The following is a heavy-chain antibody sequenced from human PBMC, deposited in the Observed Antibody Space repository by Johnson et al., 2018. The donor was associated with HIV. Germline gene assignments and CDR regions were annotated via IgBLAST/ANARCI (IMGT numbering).Heavy chain of an antibody. J-gene: IGHJ3*02. D-gene: IGHD5-12*01. CDR2: INSYGSST. CDR3: ARDAKVGYGDAFDI. Sequence: VQLVESGGGLIQPGGSLRLSCAASGFTFSRYWMHWVRQAPGKGLVWVSRINSYGSSTNYSDSVQGRFTISRDNAKNTLYLQMNSLRAEDTAVFYCARDAKVGYGDAFDIWGHGTMVTVSS. CDR1: GFTFSRYW. V-gene: IGHV3-74*01.